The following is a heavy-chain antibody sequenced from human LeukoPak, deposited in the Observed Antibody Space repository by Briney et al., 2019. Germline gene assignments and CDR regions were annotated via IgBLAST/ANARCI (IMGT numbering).Heavy chain of an antibody. CDR1: GGSFSGYY. CDR2: INHSGST. CDR3: ARHGSGYSRTPFNY. D-gene: IGHD6-13*01. Sequence: PSETLSLTCAVYGGSFSGYYWRWIRQPPGKGLEWIGEINHSGSTNYNPSLKSRVTISVDTSKNQFSLKLSSVTAADTAVYSCARHGSGYSRTPFNYWGQGTLVTVSS. J-gene: IGHJ4*02. V-gene: IGHV4-34*01.